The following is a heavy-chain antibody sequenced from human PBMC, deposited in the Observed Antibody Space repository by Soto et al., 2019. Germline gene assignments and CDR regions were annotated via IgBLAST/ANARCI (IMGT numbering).Heavy chain of an antibody. CDR3: AREGEYCNGNCYSGHFDS. V-gene: IGHV4-61*01. Sequence: KASETLSLICTVSGGSVSSGSYYWSWIRQPPGKGLEWIGYIYYSGSTNYNPSLKSRVTISVDTSKNQFSLILTSVTAADTAMYYYAREGEYCNGNCYSGHFDSWGQGTLVTVSS. CDR1: GGSVSSGSYY. J-gene: IGHJ4*02. D-gene: IGHD2-21*02. CDR2: IYYSGST.